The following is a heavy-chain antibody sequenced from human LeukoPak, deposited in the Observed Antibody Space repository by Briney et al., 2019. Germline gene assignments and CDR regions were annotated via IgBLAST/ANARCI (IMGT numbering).Heavy chain of an antibody. J-gene: IGHJ4*02. CDR2: INQDGSEK. CDR1: GFTISSYW. Sequence: QTGGSLRLSCAASGFTISSYWMSWLRQAPGRGLEWVVNINQDGSEKYFVDSVKGRFSISRDNAKNTLYLQMNSLRAEDTAVYYCARGLSGYASSLGYWGQGTLVTVSA. CDR3: ARGLSGYASSLGY. D-gene: IGHD6-6*01. V-gene: IGHV3-7*01.